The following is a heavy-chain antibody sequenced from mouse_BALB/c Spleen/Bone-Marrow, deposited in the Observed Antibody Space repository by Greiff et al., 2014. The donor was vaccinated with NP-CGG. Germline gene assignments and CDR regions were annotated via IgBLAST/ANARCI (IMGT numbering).Heavy chain of an antibody. CDR2: IYPGSGDT. CDR3: TSRRITTGGFDY. D-gene: IGHD2-4*01. CDR1: GYTFTSYW. V-gene: IGHV1-5*01. J-gene: IGHJ2*01. Sequence: EVQLQQSGTILARPGASVKLSCKASGYTFTSYWMHWIKQRPGQGLEWIGAIYPGSGDTNYNQKFKAKAKLTAVTSTSTAYMELNSLTNEDSAVYYCTSRRITTGGFDYWGQGTTLSVSS.